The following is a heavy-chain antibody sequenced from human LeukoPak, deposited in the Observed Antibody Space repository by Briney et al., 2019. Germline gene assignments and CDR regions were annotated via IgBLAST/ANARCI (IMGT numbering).Heavy chain of an antibody. CDR2: TSQNGIP. J-gene: IGHJ6*02. V-gene: IGHV4-59*08. D-gene: IGHD3-16*01. CDR1: GASIGSYY. Sequence: PSETLSLTCTVSGASIGSYYWSWIRQPPGKGLEWIGFTSQNGIPHYTASLKSRVTISRDTSENQVSLILSSVTAAVTAVYYCTRHDVVAVMGHGMAVWGQGTTVTVSS. CDR3: TRHDVVAVMGHGMAV.